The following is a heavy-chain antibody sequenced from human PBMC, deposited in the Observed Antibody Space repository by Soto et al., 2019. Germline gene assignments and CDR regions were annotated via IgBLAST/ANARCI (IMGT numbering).Heavy chain of an antibody. J-gene: IGHJ5*02. CDR1: GGSFSGYY. CDR3: AIFLMIAVPGTVIAFRFAP. V-gene: IGHV4-34*01. CDR2: INHSGST. Sequence: SETLSLTCAVYGGSFSGYYWSWIRQPPGKGLEWIGEINHSGSTNYNPSLKSRVTISVDTSKNQFSLKLSSVTAADTAVYYCAIFLMIAVPGTVIAFRFAPLGQAPLVT. D-gene: IGHD6-19*01.